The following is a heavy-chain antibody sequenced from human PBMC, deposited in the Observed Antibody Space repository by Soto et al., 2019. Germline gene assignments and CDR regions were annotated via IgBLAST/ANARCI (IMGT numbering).Heavy chain of an antibody. CDR1: GGSISSSY. CDR2: IYDDGSA. V-gene: IGHV4-59*01. J-gene: IGHJ5*02. D-gene: IGHD2-15*01. CDR3: ARDKYCSGGSCRQNWFDP. Sequence: SETLSLTCTVSGGSISSSYWSWIRQPPGKGLEWLAYIYDDGSANYNPSLKSRATISLDMSKNQFSLKLTSVTAADTAVYYCARDKYCSGGSCRQNWFDPWGQGTLLTVSS.